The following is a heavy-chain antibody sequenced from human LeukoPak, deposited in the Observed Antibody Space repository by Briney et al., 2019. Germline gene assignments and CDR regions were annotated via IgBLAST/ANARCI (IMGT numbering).Heavy chain of an antibody. V-gene: IGHV3-33*01. Sequence: PGGSLRLSCSASGFSFSSYGMHWVRQAPGKGLEWVAVIWNDGSHQYYADSEKGRFTISRDNSRNTVYLQMNRLRVDDTAVYYCARDATEYGDSHFDRWGQGTLVTVSS. CDR2: IWNDGSHQ. CDR3: ARDATEYGDSHFDR. CDR1: GFSFSSYG. J-gene: IGHJ4*02. D-gene: IGHD4-17*01.